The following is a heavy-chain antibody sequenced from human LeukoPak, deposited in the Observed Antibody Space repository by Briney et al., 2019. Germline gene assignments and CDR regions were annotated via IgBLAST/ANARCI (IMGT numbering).Heavy chain of an antibody. D-gene: IGHD6-19*01. J-gene: IGHJ4*02. Sequence: GGSLRLSCAASGFTFSDYYMSWIRQAPGKGLEWGSYISSSCSTEYYADSVKGRFTISRDNAKNSLYLQMNSLRAEDTAVYYCAREKAVAKHFDYWGQGTLVTVSS. V-gene: IGHV3-11*01. CDR3: AREKAVAKHFDY. CDR2: ISSSCSTE. CDR1: GFTFSDYY.